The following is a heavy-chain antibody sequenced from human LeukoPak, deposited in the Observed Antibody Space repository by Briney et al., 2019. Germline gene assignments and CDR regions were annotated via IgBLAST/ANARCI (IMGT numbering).Heavy chain of an antibody. CDR2: ICYSGSS. CDR1: GGSITSSSYC. V-gene: IGHV4-39*01. D-gene: IGHD4-17*01. J-gene: IGHJ5*02. CDR3: ARGSFPAHMTTVTTRAFPFDP. Sequence: AETLSLTCTVSGGSITSSSYCWGWIRQPPGMGLQWIGSICYSGSSYYNPSLKRRVTISVDSSKIQFSLKLSSVTAAGTAVYYCARGSFPAHMTTVTTRAFPFDPWGQGALVTVSS.